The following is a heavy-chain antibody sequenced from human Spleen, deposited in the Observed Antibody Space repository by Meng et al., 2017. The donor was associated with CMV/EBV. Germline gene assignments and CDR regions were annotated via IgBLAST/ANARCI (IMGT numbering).Heavy chain of an antibody. Sequence: QVQLPASGPGLVQPSWTLSLTVAVAGGSISSRNLWNWVRRVPGKGLEWIGEIYHSGSTNYNPSLKSRVTISVDKFKNQFSLKLGSVTAADTAVYYCARIERRRILKYCGSDCSTTDYWGQGTLVTVSS. CDR2: IYHSGST. J-gene: IGHJ4*02. CDR1: GGSISSRNL. V-gene: IGHV4-4*02. D-gene: IGHD2-21*02. CDR3: ARIERRRILKYCGSDCSTTDY.